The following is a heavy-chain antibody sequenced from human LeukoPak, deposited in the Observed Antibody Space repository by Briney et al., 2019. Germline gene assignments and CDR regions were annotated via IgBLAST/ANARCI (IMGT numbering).Heavy chain of an antibody. J-gene: IGHJ5*02. CDR3: AKAVYGHNWFDP. Sequence: PGGSLRLSCAVSGFAFSSYGMSWVRQAPGKGLEWVSVISGSGGSTYYADSVKGRFTISRDNSKNTLFLQMNSLRAEDTAVYYCAKAVYGHNWFDPWGQGTLVTVSS. CDR1: GFAFSSYG. V-gene: IGHV3-23*01. CDR2: ISGSGGST. D-gene: IGHD2/OR15-2a*01.